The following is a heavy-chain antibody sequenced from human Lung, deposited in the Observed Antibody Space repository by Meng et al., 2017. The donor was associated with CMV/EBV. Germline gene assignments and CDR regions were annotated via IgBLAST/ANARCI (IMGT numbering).Heavy chain of an antibody. J-gene: IGHJ4*02. D-gene: IGHD5-12*01. CDR2: IKQDGSER. V-gene: IGHV3-7*01. CDR3: ARSGYSNHSFDD. CDR1: GFTFNRYW. Sequence: GESLKISCAASGFTFNRYWMSWVRQAPGKGLEWVANIKQDGSERHYADSVKGRITISRDNAKNSLYLQTVSLRVEDTAIYYCARSGYSNHSFDDWGKGISVTASS.